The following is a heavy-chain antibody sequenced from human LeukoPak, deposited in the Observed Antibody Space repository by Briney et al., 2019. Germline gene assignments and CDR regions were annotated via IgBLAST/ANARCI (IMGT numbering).Heavy chain of an antibody. D-gene: IGHD2-15*01. J-gene: IGHJ4*02. CDR1: GYTFTSCG. CDR2: ISAYNGNT. Sequence: ASVKVSCKASGYTFTSCGISWVRQAPGQGLEWMGWISAYNGNTNYAQKLQGRVTMTTDTSTSTAYMELRSLRSDDTAVYYCARAPYCSGGSCYSGDFDYWGQGTLVTVSS. V-gene: IGHV1-18*01. CDR3: ARAPYCSGGSCYSGDFDY.